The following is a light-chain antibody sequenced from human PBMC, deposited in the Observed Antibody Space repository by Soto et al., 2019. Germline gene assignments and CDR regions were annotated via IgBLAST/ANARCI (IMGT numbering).Light chain of an antibody. Sequence: DIQMTQSPSSLSASEGDRVTITCRASQSISTYLNWYQQKPGKAPKLLIYAASSLQSGIPSRFSGRGSGTEFTLTISSLQPEDFAIYYCQQSSSAPLTFGPGTKVDIK. V-gene: IGKV1-39*01. J-gene: IGKJ3*01. CDR3: QQSSSAPLT. CDR1: QSISTY. CDR2: AAS.